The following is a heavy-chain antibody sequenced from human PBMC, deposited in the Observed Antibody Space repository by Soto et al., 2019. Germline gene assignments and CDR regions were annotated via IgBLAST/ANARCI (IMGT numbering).Heavy chain of an antibody. J-gene: IGHJ4*02. V-gene: IGHV2-5*02. Sequence: SGPTLLKPTQTLTLTCTFSGFSLSTSGVGVGWIRQPPGKALEWLALIYWDDDKRYSPSLKSRLTITKDTSKNQVVLTMTNMDPVDTATYYCAHSSRGYDPSYFDYWGQGTLVTVSS. CDR1: GFSLSTSGVG. D-gene: IGHD5-12*01. CDR3: AHSSRGYDPSYFDY. CDR2: IYWDDDK.